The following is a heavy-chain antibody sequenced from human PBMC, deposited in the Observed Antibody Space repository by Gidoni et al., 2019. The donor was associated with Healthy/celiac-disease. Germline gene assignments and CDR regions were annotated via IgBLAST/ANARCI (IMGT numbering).Heavy chain of an antibody. D-gene: IGHD6-19*01. Sequence: QVQLQESGPGLVKPSETLSLTCTVSGGSISSYYWSWIRQPPGKGLEWIGYISYSGSTNYNPSLKSRVTISVDTSKNQFSLKLSSVTAADTAVYYCARARIAVAGTSRHYYGMDVWGQGTTVTVSS. CDR2: ISYSGST. V-gene: IGHV4-59*01. CDR3: ARARIAVAGTSRHYYGMDV. CDR1: GGSISSYY. J-gene: IGHJ6*02.